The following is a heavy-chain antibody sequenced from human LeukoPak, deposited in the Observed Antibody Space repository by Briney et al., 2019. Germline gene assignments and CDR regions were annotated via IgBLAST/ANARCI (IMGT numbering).Heavy chain of an antibody. J-gene: IGHJ4*02. V-gene: IGHV1-46*01. Sequence: ASVKVSCKAFGYTFTRHYMHWVRQAPAQGLERMGIINPNSGSTSYAQKFQGRVTMIRDTSTSTVYMELSSLGSEDTAVYYCARGAWFGELLTPIDYWGQGSLVTVSS. CDR3: ARGAWFGELLTPIDY. D-gene: IGHD3-10*01. CDR1: GYTFTRHY. CDR2: INPNSGST.